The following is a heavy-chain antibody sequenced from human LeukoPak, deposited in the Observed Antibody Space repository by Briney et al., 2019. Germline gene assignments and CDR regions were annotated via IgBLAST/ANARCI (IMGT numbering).Heavy chain of an antibody. Sequence: PGGSLGLSCAASGFTFSNAWMSWVRQAPGKGLEWIGEINHSGSTNYNPSLKSRVTISVDTSKNQFSLKLSSVTTADTAVYYCARKRAPAGTDWFDPWGQGTLVTVSS. CDR3: ARKRAPAGTDWFDP. CDR2: INHSGST. V-gene: IGHV4-34*01. CDR1: GFTFSNAW. D-gene: IGHD6-13*01. J-gene: IGHJ5*02.